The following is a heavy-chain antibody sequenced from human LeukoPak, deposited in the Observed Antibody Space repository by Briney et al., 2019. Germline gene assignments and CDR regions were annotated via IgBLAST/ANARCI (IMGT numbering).Heavy chain of an antibody. CDR2: ISWNSGSI. Sequence: GGSLRLSCAASGFTFDDYAMHWVRQAPGKGLEWVSGISWNSGSIGYADSVKGRFTISRDNAKNSLYLQMNSLRAEDTAVYYCAAGDDSSGYYYPSPFQHWGQGTLVTVSS. J-gene: IGHJ1*01. CDR1: GFTFDDYA. CDR3: AAGDDSSGYYYPSPFQH. V-gene: IGHV3-9*01. D-gene: IGHD3-22*01.